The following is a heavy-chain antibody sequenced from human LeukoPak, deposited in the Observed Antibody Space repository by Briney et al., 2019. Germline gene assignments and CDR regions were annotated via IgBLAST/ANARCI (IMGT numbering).Heavy chain of an antibody. CDR1: GYTFTGYY. CDR3: ARYGSGKYNWFDP. J-gene: IGHJ5*02. CDR2: INPNSGGT. D-gene: IGHD3-10*01. Sequence: ASVKVSCKASGYTFTGYYMHWVRQAPGQGLEWMGWINPNSGGTNYAQKFQGRVTMTRDTSISTAYMELSRLRSDDTAVYYCARYGSGKYNWFDPWGQGTLVTVSS. V-gene: IGHV1-2*02.